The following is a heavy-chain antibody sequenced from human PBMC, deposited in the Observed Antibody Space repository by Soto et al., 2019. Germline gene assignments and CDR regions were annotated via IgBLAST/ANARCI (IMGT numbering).Heavy chain of an antibody. CDR1: GVTFNTYA. CDR2: VSYDGSNK. D-gene: IGHD2-15*01. CDR3: AKDRGRYCSGARCYLFDS. Sequence: QVQLVQSGGGVVQPGRSLTLSCAASGVTFNTYAMHWVRQAPGKGLEWVAIVSYDGSNKYYADSVKGRFTISRDNSKSTLYLQINSERAEDTAVYYCAKDRGRYCSGARCYLFDSWGQGTLVTVSS. J-gene: IGHJ4*02. V-gene: IGHV3-30*04.